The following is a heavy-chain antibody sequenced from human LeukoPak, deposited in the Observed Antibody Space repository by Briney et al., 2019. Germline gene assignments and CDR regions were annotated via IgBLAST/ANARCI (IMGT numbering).Heavy chain of an antibody. D-gene: IGHD6-25*01. V-gene: IGHV3-74*01. J-gene: IGHJ4*02. CDR3: ARKPAPAD. CDR2: ISTDGSST. CDR1: GFTFSIIW. Sequence: GGSLRLSCAASGFTFSIIWMHWVRQAPGKGLVWVSRISTDGSSTTYADSVKGRFTISRDNAKNTLYLQMNTLRAEDTAVYYCARKPAPADWGQGTLVTVSS.